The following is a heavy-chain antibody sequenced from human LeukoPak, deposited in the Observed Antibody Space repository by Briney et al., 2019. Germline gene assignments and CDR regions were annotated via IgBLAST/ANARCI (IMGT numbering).Heavy chain of an antibody. CDR1: GYTFTSYG. D-gene: IGHD6-6*01. CDR3: AREWRIAARRGFDY. CDR2: ISAYNGNT. V-gene: IGHV1-18*01. Sequence: ASVKVSCKASGYTFTSYGISWVRQAPGQGLEWMGWISAYNGNTNCAQKLQGRVTMTTDTSTSTAYMGLRSLRSDDTAVYYCAREWRIAARRGFDYWGQGTLVTVSS. J-gene: IGHJ4*02.